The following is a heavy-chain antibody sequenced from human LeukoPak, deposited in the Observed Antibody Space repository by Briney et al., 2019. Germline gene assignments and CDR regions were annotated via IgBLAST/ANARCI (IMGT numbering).Heavy chain of an antibody. CDR3: ARDEEIVVVITTKCDY. CDR1: GGTFSSYA. J-gene: IGHJ4*02. D-gene: IGHD3-22*01. V-gene: IGHV1-69*06. Sequence: ASVKVSCKASGGTFSSYAISWVRQAPGQGLEWMGRIIPIFGTANYAQKFQGRVTITADKSTSTAYMELSSLRSEDTAVYYCARDEEIVVVITTKCDYWGQGTLVTVSS. CDR2: IIPIFGTA.